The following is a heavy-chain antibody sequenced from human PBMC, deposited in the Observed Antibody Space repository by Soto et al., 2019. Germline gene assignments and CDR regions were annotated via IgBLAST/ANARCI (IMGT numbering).Heavy chain of an antibody. Sequence: GGSLRLSCAASGFTFSDYYMSWIRQAPGKGLEWVSYISSSGSTIYYADSVKGLFTISRDNAKNSLYLQMNSLRAEDTAVYYCARAVGVTAMAYYFDYWGQGTLVTVSS. CDR3: ARAVGVTAMAYYFDY. J-gene: IGHJ4*02. D-gene: IGHD5-18*01. CDR2: ISSSGSTI. CDR1: GFTFSDYY. V-gene: IGHV3-11*01.